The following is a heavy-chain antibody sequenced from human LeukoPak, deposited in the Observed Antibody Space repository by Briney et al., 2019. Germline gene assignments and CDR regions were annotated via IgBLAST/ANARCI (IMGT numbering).Heavy chain of an antibody. CDR3: AKATNTATGTPTLAIDY. CDR2: ISSTSSYT. Sequence: GGSLRLSCAASGFIFSDYYMGWIRQAPGKGLEWVSYISSTSSYTAYADSVKGRFTISRDNAKNSLHLQMNSLRAEDTAVYFCAKATNTATGTPTLAIDYWGQGTLVTVSS. CDR1: GFIFSDYY. J-gene: IGHJ4*02. D-gene: IGHD6-13*01. V-gene: IGHV3-11*05.